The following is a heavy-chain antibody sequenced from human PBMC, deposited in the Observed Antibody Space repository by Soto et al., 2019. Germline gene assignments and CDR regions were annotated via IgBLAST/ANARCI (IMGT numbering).Heavy chain of an antibody. Sequence: ASVKVSCKASGDTFTNYGISWVRQAPGQGLEWMAWISAYNGNTNYAQKFQGRVTVTTDTSTTTAYMELRSLRSDDTAVYYCARARSGSPGPPFDYWGQGTLVTVSS. CDR1: GDTFTNYG. J-gene: IGHJ4*02. CDR2: ISAYNGNT. CDR3: ARARSGSPGPPFDY. V-gene: IGHV1-18*01. D-gene: IGHD3-10*01.